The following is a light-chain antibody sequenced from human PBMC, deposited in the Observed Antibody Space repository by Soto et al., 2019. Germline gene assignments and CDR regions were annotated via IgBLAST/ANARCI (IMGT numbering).Light chain of an antibody. J-gene: IGLJ2*01. CDR2: GNS. CDR3: QSYDSSLSAVV. CDR1: SSNIGAGYD. V-gene: IGLV1-40*01. Sequence: QSVLTQPPSVSGAPGQRVTISCTGSSSNIGAGYDVHWYQQLPGTAPKLLIYGNSNRPSGVPHRFSGSKSGTSASLAITGLQAEDEADYCCQSYDSSLSAVVFGGGTKVTVL.